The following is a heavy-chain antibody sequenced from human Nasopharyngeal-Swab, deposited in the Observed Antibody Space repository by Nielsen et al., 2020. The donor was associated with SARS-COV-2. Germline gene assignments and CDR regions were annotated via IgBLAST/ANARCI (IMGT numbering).Heavy chain of an antibody. CDR2: ITRSGNT. Sequence: SETLSLTCSLNGVSFSGYHWGCIRQSPGKRLEWIGDITRSGNTNYNPALKSRVIMSVATSKDEFSLKLTSVTAADTAIYFCARVNNGGGIVPASYSFFMDVWGKGTSVAVSS. J-gene: IGHJ6*03. CDR1: GVSFSGYH. V-gene: IGHV4-34*01. D-gene: IGHD2-2*01. CDR3: ARVNNGGGIVPASYSFFMDV.